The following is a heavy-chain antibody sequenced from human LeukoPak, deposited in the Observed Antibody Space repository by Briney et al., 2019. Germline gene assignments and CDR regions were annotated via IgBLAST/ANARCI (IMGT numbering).Heavy chain of an antibody. J-gene: IGHJ6*02. CDR1: GFTFSSYA. CDR3: ARGPYDRPYYGMDV. Sequence: GGSLRLSCVASGFTFSSYAMSWVRQAPGKGLEWVAVIWYDGSNKYYADSVKGRFTISRDNSKNTLYLQMNSLRAEDTAVYYCARGPYDRPYYGMDVWGQGTTVTVSS. CDR2: IWYDGSNK. V-gene: IGHV3-33*08. D-gene: IGHD3-22*01.